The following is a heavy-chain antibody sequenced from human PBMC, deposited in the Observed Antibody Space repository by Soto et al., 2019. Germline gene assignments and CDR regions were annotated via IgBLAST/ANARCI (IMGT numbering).Heavy chain of an antibody. CDR3: ASGKHNVLRYFDWLRDKGHIYYYYGMDV. J-gene: IGHJ6*02. V-gene: IGHV1-46*01. Sequence: GASVKVSCKASGYTFTSYYMHWVRQAPGQGLEWMGIINPSGGSTSYAQKFQGRVTMTRDTCTSTVYMELSSLRSEDTAVYYCASGKHNVLRYFDWLRDKGHIYYYYGMDVWGQGTTVTVSS. CDR1: GYTFTSYY. CDR2: INPSGGST. D-gene: IGHD3-9*01.